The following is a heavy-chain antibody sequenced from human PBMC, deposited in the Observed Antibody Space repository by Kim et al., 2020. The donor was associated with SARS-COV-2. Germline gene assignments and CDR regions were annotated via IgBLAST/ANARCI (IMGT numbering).Heavy chain of an antibody. D-gene: IGHD3-10*01. V-gene: IGHV3-48*02. J-gene: IGHJ4*02. CDR3: ARDPGGEWAY. CDR2: TI. Sequence: TINYEDSVKGRVTISRDNAKNSLYLQMNSRRDEDTAVYYCARDPGGEWAYWGQGTLVTVSS.